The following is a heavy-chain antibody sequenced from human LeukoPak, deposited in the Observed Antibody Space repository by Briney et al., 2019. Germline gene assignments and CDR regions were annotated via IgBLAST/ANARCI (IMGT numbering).Heavy chain of an antibody. J-gene: IGHJ5*02. CDR3: AREGTKWELLNWFDP. CDR1: GFTFSSYA. Sequence: PGGSLRLSCAASGFTFSSYAMHWVRQAPGKGLEWVAVISYDGSNKYYADSVKGRFTISRDNSKNTLYLQMNSLRAEDTAVHYCAREGTKWELLNWFDPWGQGTLVTVSS. CDR2: ISYDGSNK. V-gene: IGHV3-30-3*01. D-gene: IGHD1-26*01.